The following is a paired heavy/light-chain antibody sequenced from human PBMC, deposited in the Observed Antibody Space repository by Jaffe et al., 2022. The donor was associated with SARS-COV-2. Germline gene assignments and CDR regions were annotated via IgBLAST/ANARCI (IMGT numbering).Heavy chain of an antibody. CDR2: IYYSGIT. Sequence: QVQLQESGPGLVKPSETLSLTCTVSGGSISSYYWSWIRQPPGKGLEWIGYIYYSGITNYNPSLRSRVTVSLDTSKNQFSLKLTSMAAADTAVYYCARGRGSTWPYLDAFDIWGQGTMVTVSS. CDR3: ARGRGSTWPYLDAFDI. CDR1: GGSISSYY. V-gene: IGHV4-59*01. J-gene: IGHJ3*02. D-gene: IGHD6-13*01.
Light chain of an antibody. V-gene: IGKV1-5*03. Sequence: DIQMAQSPSTLSASVGDRVTITCRASQNIGSWLAWYQQRPGKAPNLLIYRASSLESGVPSRFSGSGSGAEFTLTITSLQPDDFATYYCQHLNSYSWTFGQGTKVDIK. CDR2: RAS. J-gene: IGKJ1*01. CDR3: QHLNSYSWT. CDR1: QNIGSW.